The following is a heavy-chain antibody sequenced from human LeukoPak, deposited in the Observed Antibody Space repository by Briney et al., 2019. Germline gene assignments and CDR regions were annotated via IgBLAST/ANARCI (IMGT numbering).Heavy chain of an antibody. CDR2: INPNSGGT. CDR1: GYTFTGYY. V-gene: IGHV1-2*02. CDR3: ARCGSGYYYGYLDY. Sequence: ASVKVSCKASGYTFTGYYMHWVRQAPGQGLEWMGWINPNSGGTNYAQKFQGRVTMTRDTSISTASMELSRLRSDDTAVYYCARCGSGYYYGYLDYWGQGTLVTVSS. J-gene: IGHJ4*02. D-gene: IGHD3-22*01.